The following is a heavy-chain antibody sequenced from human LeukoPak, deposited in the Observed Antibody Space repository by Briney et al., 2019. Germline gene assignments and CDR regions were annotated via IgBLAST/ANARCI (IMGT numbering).Heavy chain of an antibody. J-gene: IGHJ5*02. CDR3: AKTKVAVTLSWFDP. CDR1: AFIFSGHW. CDR2: IKEDGSER. V-gene: IGHV3-7*03. Sequence: GGSLRLSCEGSAFIFSGHWMNWVRQTPGKGLEWVASIKEDGSERQYVDSVKGRFSISRDNTKGSLFLQLNSLRAEDTAVYYCAKTKVAVTLSWFDPWGQGTLVTVSS. D-gene: IGHD6-19*01.